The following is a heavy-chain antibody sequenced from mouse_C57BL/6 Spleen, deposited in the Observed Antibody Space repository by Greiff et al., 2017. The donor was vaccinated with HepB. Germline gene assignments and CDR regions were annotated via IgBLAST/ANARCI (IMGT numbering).Heavy chain of an antibody. CDR3: ARRGYGL. J-gene: IGHJ3*01. CDR2: ISGGGGNT. CDR1: GFTFSSYT. Sequence: EVQVVESGGGLVKPGGSLKLSCAASGFTFSSYTMSWVRQTPEKRLEWVATISGGGGNTYYPDSVKGRFTISRDNAKNTLYLQMSSPRSEDTALYYCARRGYGLWGQGTLVTVSA. D-gene: IGHD3-1*01. V-gene: IGHV5-9*01.